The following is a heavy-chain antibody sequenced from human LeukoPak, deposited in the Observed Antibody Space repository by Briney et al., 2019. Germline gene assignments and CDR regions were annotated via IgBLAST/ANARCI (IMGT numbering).Heavy chain of an antibody. CDR2: IYHSGST. CDR3: ARGVTIFGVPYGMDV. CDR1: GGSISSSNW. Sequence: SETLSLTCAVSGGSISSSNWWSWVRQPPGKGLEWIGEIYHSGSTNYNPSLKSRVTISVDTSKNQFSLKLSSVTAADTAVYYCARGVTIFGVPYGMDVWGQGTTVTVSS. D-gene: IGHD3-3*01. J-gene: IGHJ6*02. V-gene: IGHV4-4*02.